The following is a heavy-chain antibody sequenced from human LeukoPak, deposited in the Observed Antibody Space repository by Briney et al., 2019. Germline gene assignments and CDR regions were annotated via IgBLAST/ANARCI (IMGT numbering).Heavy chain of an antibody. Sequence: GGSLRLSCAASGLTFSSYAMSWVRQAPGKGLEWVSAISGSGGSTYYADSVKGRFTISRDNSKNTLYLQMNSLRAEDTAVYYCATWSMVRGVIITPYEDYYYGMDVWGQETTVTVSS. J-gene: IGHJ6*02. D-gene: IGHD3-10*01. CDR1: GLTFSSYA. CDR3: ATWSMVRGVIITPYEDYYYGMDV. CDR2: ISGSGGST. V-gene: IGHV3-23*01.